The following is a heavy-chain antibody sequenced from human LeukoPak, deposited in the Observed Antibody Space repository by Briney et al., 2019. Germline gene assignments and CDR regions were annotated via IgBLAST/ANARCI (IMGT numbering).Heavy chain of an antibody. CDR1: GFRFDDYA. Sequence: PGGSLRLSCAASGFRFDDYAMHWVRQTPGKGLEWVSSITWTSAGVDYADSVRGRFTISRDNAKNSLYLQMNSLRGEDTALYYCAKAKGRYYHYAMDVWGQGTTVTASS. CDR3: AKAKGRYYHYAMDV. J-gene: IGHJ6*02. V-gene: IGHV3-9*01. D-gene: IGHD3-10*01. CDR2: ITWTSAGV.